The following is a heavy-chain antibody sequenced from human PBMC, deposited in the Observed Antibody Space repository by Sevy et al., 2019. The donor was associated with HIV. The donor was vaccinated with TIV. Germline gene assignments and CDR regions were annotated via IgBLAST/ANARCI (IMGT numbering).Heavy chain of an antibody. CDR2: IYYDENNK. D-gene: IGHD6-19*01. V-gene: IGHV3-33*01. Sequence: GGSLRLSCAASGFTFNTYGMHWVRQAPGKGLDWVALIYYDENNKVYADSVKGRFTSSRDNSKNTLFLQMNSLGAEDTAFYYCARDLGIAVAPDYWGQGTLVTVSS. J-gene: IGHJ4*02. CDR1: GFTFNTYG. CDR3: ARDLGIAVAPDY.